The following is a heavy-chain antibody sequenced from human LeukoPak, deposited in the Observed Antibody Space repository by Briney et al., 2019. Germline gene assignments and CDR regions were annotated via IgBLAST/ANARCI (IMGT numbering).Heavy chain of an antibody. CDR1: GFTFRNYA. D-gene: IGHD2-21*02. CDR3: ARGDCGGDCYLSMATYDI. J-gene: IGHJ3*02. Sequence: PGGSLRLSCAASGFTFRNYAMHWVRQAPGKGLEWVAVILHDGSNKYYADSVKGRFTISRDNSKNTLYLQMNSLRADDAAPYYCARGDCGGDCYLSMATYDIWGQGTKVTVSS. V-gene: IGHV3-30-3*01. CDR2: ILHDGSNK.